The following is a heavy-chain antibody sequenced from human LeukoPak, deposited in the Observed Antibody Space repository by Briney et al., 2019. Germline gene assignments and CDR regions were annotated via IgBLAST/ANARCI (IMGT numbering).Heavy chain of an antibody. J-gene: IGHJ6*03. CDR3: ARGQSSYYYYMDV. CDR1: GGSISSGGYS. CDR2: IYHSGST. D-gene: IGHD6-6*01. V-gene: IGHV4-30-2*01. Sequence: PSETLSLTCAVSGGSISSGGYSWSWIRQPPGKGLEWIGYIYHSGSTYYNPSLKSRVTISVDRSKNQFSLKLSSVTAADTAVYYCARGQSSYYYYMDVWGKGTTVTVSS.